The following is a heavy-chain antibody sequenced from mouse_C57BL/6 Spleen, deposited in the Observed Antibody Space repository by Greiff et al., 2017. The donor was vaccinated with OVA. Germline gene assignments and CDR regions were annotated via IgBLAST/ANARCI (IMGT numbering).Heavy chain of an antibody. D-gene: IGHD5-1*01. CDR3: ASEFLRGYFDY. Sequence: QVQLQQPGAELVKPGASVKLSCKASGYTFTSYWMQWVKQRPGQGLEWIGEIDPSDSYTNYNQKFKGKATLTVDTSSSTAYMQLSSLTSEDSAVYYCASEFLRGYFDYWGQGTTLTVSS. CDR2: IDPSDSYT. CDR1: GYTFTSYW. J-gene: IGHJ2*01. V-gene: IGHV1-50*01.